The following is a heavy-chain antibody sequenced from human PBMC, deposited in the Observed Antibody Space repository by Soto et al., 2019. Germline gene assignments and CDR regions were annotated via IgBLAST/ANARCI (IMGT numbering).Heavy chain of an antibody. D-gene: IGHD2-15*01. CDR1: GFTFSSYA. V-gene: IGHV3-23*01. J-gene: IGHJ2*01. Sequence: GGSLRLSCEASGFTFSSYAMTWVRQAPGKGLEWVSSISFSDGGTYYADSVKGRLTISRDNSKNTLFLQMNSLRVEDTAVYYCVKDDRILGRRYFDLWGRGTLVTVSS. CDR3: VKDDRILGRRYFDL. CDR2: ISFSDGGT.